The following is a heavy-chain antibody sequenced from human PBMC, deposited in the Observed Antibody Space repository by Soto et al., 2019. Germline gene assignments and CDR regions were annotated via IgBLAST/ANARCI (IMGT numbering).Heavy chain of an antibody. D-gene: IGHD3-10*01. CDR1: GGSFSGYY. Sequence: SETLSLTCAVYGGSFSGYYWSWIRQPPGKGLEWIGEINHSGSTNYNPSLKSRVTISVDTSKNQFSLKLSSVTAADTAVYYCARGNYGSMDVWGKGTTVTVSS. CDR3: ARGNYGSMDV. V-gene: IGHV4-34*01. J-gene: IGHJ6*04. CDR2: INHSGST.